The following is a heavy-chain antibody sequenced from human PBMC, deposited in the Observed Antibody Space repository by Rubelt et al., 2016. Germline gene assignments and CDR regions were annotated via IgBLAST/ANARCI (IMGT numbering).Heavy chain of an antibody. J-gene: IGHJ3*02. V-gene: IGHV4-39*07. CDR3: ARGRSRNAFDI. CDR2: INHSGST. D-gene: IGHD1-14*01. CDR1: GGSISSSNNWY. Sequence: QLQLQESGPGLVKPSGTLSLTCTVSGGSISSSNNWYWGWIRQPPGKGLEWIGEINHSGSTNYNQSLKSRVTISVDTSKNQFSRRLGSVTAADTAVYYCARGRSRNAFDIWGQGTMVTVSS.